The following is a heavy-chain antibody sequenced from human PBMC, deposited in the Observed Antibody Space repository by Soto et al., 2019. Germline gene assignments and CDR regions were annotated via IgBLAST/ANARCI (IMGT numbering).Heavy chain of an antibody. CDR3: ARHTIAVAGPFHYYYGMDV. CDR2: IYYSGST. J-gene: IGHJ6*02. Sequence: SETLSLTCTVSGGSISSSSYYWGWIRQPPGKGLEWIGSIYYSGSTYYNPSLKSRVTISVDTSKNQFSLKLSSVTAADTAVYYCARHTIAVAGPFHYYYGMDVWGQGTTVTVSS. CDR1: GGSISSSSYY. D-gene: IGHD6-19*01. V-gene: IGHV4-39*01.